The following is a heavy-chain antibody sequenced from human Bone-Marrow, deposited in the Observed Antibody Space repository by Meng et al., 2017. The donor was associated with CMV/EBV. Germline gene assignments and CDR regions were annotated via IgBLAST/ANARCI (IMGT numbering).Heavy chain of an antibody. D-gene: IGHD1-26*01. CDR2: IIPVVGVI. J-gene: IGHJ4*02. CDR1: GYTFTTYA. V-gene: IGHV1-69*10. CDR3: ARDRGVVGATPYFDY. Sequence: SVKVSCKASGYTFTTYAMNWVRQAPGQGLEWVGGIIPVVGVISYAQKFQGGVTITADKSTSTAYMELSSLRSEDTAVYYCARDRGVVGATPYFDYWGQGTLVTVSS.